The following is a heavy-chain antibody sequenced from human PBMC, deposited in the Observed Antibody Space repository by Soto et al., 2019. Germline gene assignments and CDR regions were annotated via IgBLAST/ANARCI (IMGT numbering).Heavy chain of an antibody. D-gene: IGHD3-10*01. V-gene: IGHV1-8*01. Sequence: QVQLVQSGAEVKKPGASVKVSCKASGYTFTSYDINWVRQATGQGLEWMGWMNPNSGNTGYAQKFQGRVTMTRNTSIITAYMELSILRSEDTAVYYCARALRRSYGSGSYYYFDYWGQGTLVTVSS. CDR2: MNPNSGNT. J-gene: IGHJ4*02. CDR3: ARALRRSYGSGSYYYFDY. CDR1: GYTFTSYD.